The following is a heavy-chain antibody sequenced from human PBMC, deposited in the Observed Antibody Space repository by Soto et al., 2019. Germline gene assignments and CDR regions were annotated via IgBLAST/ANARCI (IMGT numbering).Heavy chain of an antibody. CDR2: INPETGGT. D-gene: IGHD2-21*01. CDR3: ARERFQVISDGMDV. V-gene: IGHV1-2*02. J-gene: IGHJ6*02. Sequence: VKVSCKASGYTFTGYYVHWVREAPGQGLEWMGWINPETGGTSYAQKFQGRVTLSRDTSINTAYLELSSLRFDDAAVYFCARERFQVISDGMDVWGQGTTVTVSS. CDR1: GYTFTGYY.